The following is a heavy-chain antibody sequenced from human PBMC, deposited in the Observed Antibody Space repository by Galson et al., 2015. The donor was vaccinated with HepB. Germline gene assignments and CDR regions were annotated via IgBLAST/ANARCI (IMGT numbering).Heavy chain of an antibody. Sequence: SVKVSCKASGGTFSSYAISWVRQAPGQGLEWMGGIIPIFGTANYAQKFQGRVTITADESTSTAYMELSSLRSEDTAVYYCASAPYYYDSSEPRHYYYYGMDVWGQGTTVTVSS. D-gene: IGHD3-22*01. V-gene: IGHV1-69*13. CDR3: ASAPYYYDSSEPRHYYYYGMDV. J-gene: IGHJ6*02. CDR1: GGTFSSYA. CDR2: IIPIFGTA.